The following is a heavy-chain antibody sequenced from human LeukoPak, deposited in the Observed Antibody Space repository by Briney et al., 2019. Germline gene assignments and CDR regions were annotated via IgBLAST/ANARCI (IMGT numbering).Heavy chain of an antibody. D-gene: IGHD3-16*01. CDR2: IYTSGST. CDR3: ARGPSLDYVWGSYFDY. J-gene: IGHJ4*02. CDR1: GGSISSGGYY. Sequence: NPSETLSLTCTVSGGSISSGGYYWSWIRQDSGKGLEWIGRIYTSGSTNYNPSLKSRVTMSVDPSKNQFSLKLSSVTAADTAVYYCARGPSLDYVWGSYFDYWGQGTLVTVSS. V-gene: IGHV4-61*02.